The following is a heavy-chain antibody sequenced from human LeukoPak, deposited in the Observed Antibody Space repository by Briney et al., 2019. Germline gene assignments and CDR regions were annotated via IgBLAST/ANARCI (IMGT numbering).Heavy chain of an antibody. V-gene: IGHV3-11*04. J-gene: IGHJ6*03. CDR2: ISNRGNNI. CDR3: GRYGLGYYYMDV. D-gene: IGHD6-19*01. CDR1: GFTFNNAW. Sequence: GGSLRLSCAASGFTFNNAWMSWIRQAPGKGLEWVSYISNRGNNIYYADSVKGRFTISRDNAKNSLYLQMNSLRAEDTAVYYCGRYGLGYYYMDVWGKGTTVTVSS.